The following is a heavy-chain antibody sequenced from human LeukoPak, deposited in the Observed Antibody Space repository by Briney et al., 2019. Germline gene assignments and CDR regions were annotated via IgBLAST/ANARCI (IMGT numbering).Heavy chain of an antibody. V-gene: IGHV3-7*03. CDR1: GFTFSNNW. CDR2: INQDGSEK. J-gene: IGHJ4*02. D-gene: IGHD2-21*02. Sequence: GGSLRLSCAASGFTFSNNWMSWVRQAPGKGLEWAANINQDGSEKNYVDSVKGRFTISRDNAKNSVYLQMNSLRPGDTAVYYCVREDTPATANYWGQGTLVTISS. CDR3: VREDTPATANY.